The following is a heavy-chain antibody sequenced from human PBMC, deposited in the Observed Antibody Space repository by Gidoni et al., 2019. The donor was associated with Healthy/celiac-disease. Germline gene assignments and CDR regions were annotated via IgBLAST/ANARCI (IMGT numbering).Heavy chain of an antibody. D-gene: IGHD3-22*01. CDR2: IKSKTDGGTT. V-gene: IGHV3-15*07. Sequence: EVQLVESGGGLVKPGGSLRLSCAASGFTFSNSWMNWVRQAPGKGLGWVGRIKSKTDGGTTDYAAPVKGRFTISRDDSKNTLYLQMNSLKTEDTAVYYCTTGPPYYYDSSGYRGGWFDPWGQGTLVTVSS. J-gene: IGHJ5*02. CDR1: GFTFSNSW. CDR3: TTGPPYYYDSSGYRGGWFDP.